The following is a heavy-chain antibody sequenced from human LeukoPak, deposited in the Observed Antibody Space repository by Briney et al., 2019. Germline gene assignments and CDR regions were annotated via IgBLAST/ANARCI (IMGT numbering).Heavy chain of an antibody. CDR3: ARGYIDNLGYSPPSAFDK. Sequence: GGSLRLSCAASGFSFGSYSMNWVRQAPGKGLEWVSSISSTSRSSYIFYAESVEGRFTISRDNTKNSLFLQMNSLIAEDTAVYYCARGYIDNLGYSPPSAFDKWGQGTLVTVSS. CDR1: GFSFGSYS. J-gene: IGHJ4*02. V-gene: IGHV3-21*01. CDR2: ISSTSRSSYI. D-gene: IGHD3-22*01.